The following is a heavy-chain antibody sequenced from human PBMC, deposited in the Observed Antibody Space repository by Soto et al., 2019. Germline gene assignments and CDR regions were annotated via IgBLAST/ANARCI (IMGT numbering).Heavy chain of an antibody. Sequence: QVQLQQWGAGLLKPSETLSLNCAVTGGSLSGYYWSWIRQPPGKGLEWIGEVKDGGHTNYSPSLRGRVPISPAPSNTQFSLRLNSVTAADTGVYYCARGQEGVVATHWDQGSLVTVSS. D-gene: IGHD5-12*01. V-gene: IGHV4-34*01. J-gene: IGHJ4*02. CDR3: ARGQEGVVATH. CDR1: GGSLSGYY. CDR2: VKDGGHT.